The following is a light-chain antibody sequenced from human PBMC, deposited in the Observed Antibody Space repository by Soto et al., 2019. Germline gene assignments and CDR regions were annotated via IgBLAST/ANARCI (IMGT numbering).Light chain of an antibody. CDR1: QGISKY. CDR3: QKYNSAPLT. CDR2: AAS. Sequence: DIQMTQSPSSLSASLGDRVTITCRASQGISKYLAWYQQKPGKVPKLLIYAASTLQSGVPSRFSGSGSGTDFTLTISSLQPEYVATYYCQKYNSAPLTFGPGTKVDIK. V-gene: IGKV1-27*01. J-gene: IGKJ3*01.